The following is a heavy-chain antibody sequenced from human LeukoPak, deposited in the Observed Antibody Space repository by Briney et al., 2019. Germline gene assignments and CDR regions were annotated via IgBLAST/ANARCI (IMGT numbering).Heavy chain of an antibody. J-gene: IGHJ4*02. D-gene: IGHD6-19*01. CDR1: GFTFSDYY. Sequence: PGGSLRLSCAASGFTFSDYYLSWIRQAPGKGLEWVSYISSSGSTIYYADSVKGRFTISRDNAKNSLYLQMNSLRAEDTAVYYCARSPEDSSGWYFDYWGQGTLVTVSS. CDR2: ISSSGSTI. V-gene: IGHV3-11*01. CDR3: ARSPEDSSGWYFDY.